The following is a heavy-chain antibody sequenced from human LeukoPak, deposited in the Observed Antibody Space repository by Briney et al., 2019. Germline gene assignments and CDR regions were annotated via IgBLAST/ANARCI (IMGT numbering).Heavy chain of an antibody. Sequence: GESLKISCKGSGYRFTSYWIGWVRQMPGKGLEWMGIIYPGDSDTRYSSSFQGQVTISADKSIITAYLQWSSLKASDTAMYYCVRVYSSGLPYFDYWGQGTLVTVSS. V-gene: IGHV5-51*01. CDR2: IYPGDSDT. J-gene: IGHJ4*02. CDR1: GYRFTSYW. D-gene: IGHD6-19*01. CDR3: VRVYSSGLPYFDY.